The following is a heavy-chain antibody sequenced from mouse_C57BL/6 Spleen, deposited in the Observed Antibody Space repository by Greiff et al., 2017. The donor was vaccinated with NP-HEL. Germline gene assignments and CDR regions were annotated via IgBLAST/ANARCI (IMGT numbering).Heavy chain of an antibody. CDR3: ARVRHYGNLAWFAY. D-gene: IGHD2-1*01. CDR2: INPSNGGT. CDR1: GYTFTSYW. J-gene: IGHJ3*01. Sequence: QVHVKQPGTELVKPGASVKLSCKASGYTFTSYWMHWVKQRPGQGLEWIGNINPSNGGTNYNEKFKSKATLTVDKSSSTAYMQLSSLTSEDSAVYYCARVRHYGNLAWFAYWGQGTLVTVSA. V-gene: IGHV1-53*01.